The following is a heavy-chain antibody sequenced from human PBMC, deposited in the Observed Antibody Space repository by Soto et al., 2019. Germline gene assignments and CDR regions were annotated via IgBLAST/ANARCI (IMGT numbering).Heavy chain of an antibody. CDR2: IKTKTEGGTT. CDR3: TTDLTYYDFGY. V-gene: IGHV3-15*07. D-gene: IGHD3-22*01. Sequence: GGSLRLSCAASGFTFSNAWMNWVRQAPGKGLEWVGRIKTKTEGGTTEYAAPVKGRFTISGDDSKNTLYLEMNSLKTEDTAVYYCTTDLTYYDFGYWGQGTLVTVSS. CDR1: GFTFSNAW. J-gene: IGHJ4*02.